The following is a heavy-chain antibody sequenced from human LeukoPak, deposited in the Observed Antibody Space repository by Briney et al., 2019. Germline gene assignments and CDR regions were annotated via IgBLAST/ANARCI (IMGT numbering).Heavy chain of an antibody. CDR2: IVVGSGNT. CDR3: AAAIAVAGEFDY. J-gene: IGHJ4*02. D-gene: IGHD6-19*01. V-gene: IGHV1-58*02. Sequence: GTSVKVSCKASGFTFTSSAMQWARQARGQRLEWIGWIVVGSGNTNYAQKFQERVTITRDMSTSTAYMELSSLRSEDTAVYYCAAAIAVAGEFDYWGQGTLVTVSS. CDR1: GFTFTSSA.